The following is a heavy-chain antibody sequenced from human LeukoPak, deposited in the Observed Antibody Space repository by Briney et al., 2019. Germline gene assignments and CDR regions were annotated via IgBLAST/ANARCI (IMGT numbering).Heavy chain of an antibody. CDR2: INHSGST. Sequence: PSETLSLTCAVYGGSFSGYYWSWIRQPPGKGLEWIGEINHSGSTNYNPSLKSRVTISVDTSKNQFSLKLSSVTAADTAVYYCARPGATGNQYYYYYGMDVWGQGITVTVSS. J-gene: IGHJ6*02. D-gene: IGHD1-26*01. V-gene: IGHV4-34*01. CDR1: GGSFSGYY. CDR3: ARPGATGNQYYYYYGMDV.